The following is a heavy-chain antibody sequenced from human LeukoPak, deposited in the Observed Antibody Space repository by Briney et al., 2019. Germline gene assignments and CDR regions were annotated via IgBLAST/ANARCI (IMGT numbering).Heavy chain of an antibody. J-gene: IGHJ6*02. V-gene: IGHV4-34*01. D-gene: IGHD2-15*01. CDR2: INHSGST. Sequence: SETLSLTCAVYGGSFSVYYWSWIRQPPGKGLEWIGEINHSGSTNYNPSLKSRVTISVDTSKNQFSLKLSSVTAADTAVYYCAAASNYYYGMDVWGQGTTVTVSS. CDR1: GGSFSVYY. CDR3: AAASNYYYGMDV.